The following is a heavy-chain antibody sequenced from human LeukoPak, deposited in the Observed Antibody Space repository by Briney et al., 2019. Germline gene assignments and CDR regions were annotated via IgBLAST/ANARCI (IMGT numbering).Heavy chain of an antibody. Sequence: SETLSLTCTVSGGSISSYYWSWIRQPPGKGLEWIGYIYYSGSTNYNPSLKSRVTISVDASKNQFSLKLSSVTAADTAVYYCARLGGASDYWGQGTLVTVSS. CDR2: IYYSGST. CDR3: ARLGGASDY. J-gene: IGHJ4*02. D-gene: IGHD1-26*01. V-gene: IGHV4-59*08. CDR1: GGSISSYY.